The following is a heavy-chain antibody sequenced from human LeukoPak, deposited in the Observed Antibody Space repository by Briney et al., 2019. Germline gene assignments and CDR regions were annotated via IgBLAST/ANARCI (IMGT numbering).Heavy chain of an antibody. Sequence: SETLSLTCTVSGGSISSSSYYWGWISQPPGKGLEWIGSIYYSGSTYYNPSLKSRVTISVDTSKNQFSLKLSSVTAADTAVYYCARARNRDYYGSGIYFDYWGQGTLVTVSS. D-gene: IGHD3-10*01. CDR3: ARARNRDYYGSGIYFDY. CDR2: IYYSGST. J-gene: IGHJ4*02. V-gene: IGHV4-39*07. CDR1: GGSISSSSYY.